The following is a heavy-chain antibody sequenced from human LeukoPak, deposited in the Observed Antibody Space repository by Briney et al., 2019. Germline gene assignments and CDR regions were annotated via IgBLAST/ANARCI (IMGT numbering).Heavy chain of an antibody. V-gene: IGHV1-69*06. CDR2: IIPIFGTA. J-gene: IGHJ5*02. D-gene: IGHD3-3*01. Sequence: ASVKVSFKASGGTFSSYAISWVRQAPGQGLEWMGGIIPIFGTANYAQKFQGRVTITADKSTSTAYMELSSLRSEDTAVYYCASSSWSGSLKMVWFDPWGQGTLVTVSS. CDR3: ASSSWSGSLKMVWFDP. CDR1: GGTFSSYA.